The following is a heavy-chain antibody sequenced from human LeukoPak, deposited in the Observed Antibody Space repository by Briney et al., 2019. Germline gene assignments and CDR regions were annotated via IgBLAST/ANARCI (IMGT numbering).Heavy chain of an antibody. J-gene: IGHJ3*02. CDR3: AKDLNSGWYSGAFDI. Sequence: GGSLRLSCAASGFTFSSYGMHWVRQAPGKGLEWVAVISYDGSNKYYADSVKGRFTISRDNSKNTLYLQMNSLRAEDTAVYYCAKDLNSGWYSGAFDIWGQGTMVTVSS. CDR2: ISYDGSNK. V-gene: IGHV3-30*18. D-gene: IGHD6-19*01. CDR1: GFTFSSYG.